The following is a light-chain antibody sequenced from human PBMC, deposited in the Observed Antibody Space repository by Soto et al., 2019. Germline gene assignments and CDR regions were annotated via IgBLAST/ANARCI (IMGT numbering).Light chain of an antibody. J-gene: IGKJ3*01. Sequence: EIVLTQSPGTLSLSPGERATLSCRTSQSISTKYLVWYQQRVGQAPRLLIYGTSSRATGIPDRFSGSGSGAYFILTISRLPAEDVAVYFCQYYGGSFTFGQGTKVEIK. CDR1: QSISTKY. CDR2: GTS. CDR3: QYYGGSFT. V-gene: IGKV3-20*01.